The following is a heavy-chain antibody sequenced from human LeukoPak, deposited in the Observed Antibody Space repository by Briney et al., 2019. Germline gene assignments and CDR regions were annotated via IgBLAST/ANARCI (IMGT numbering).Heavy chain of an antibody. CDR3: AKRDRFSAFDY. CDR2: IYSGGST. CDR1: GFTFSSYS. D-gene: IGHD3-16*01. Sequence: PGGSLRLSCAASGFTFSSYSMNWVRQAPGKGLEWVSLIYSGGSTYYADSVKGRFTISRDNSKNTLYLQMNSLRPEDTAVYYCAKRDRFSAFDYWGPGTLVTVSS. J-gene: IGHJ4*02. V-gene: IGHV3-66*04.